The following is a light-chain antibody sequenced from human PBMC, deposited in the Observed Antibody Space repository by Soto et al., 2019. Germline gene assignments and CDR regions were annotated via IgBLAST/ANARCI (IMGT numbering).Light chain of an antibody. CDR2: DAS. V-gene: IGKV1-5*01. CDR1: QSISSW. J-gene: IGKJ2*01. CDR3: QQYNSYLYT. Sequence: DIQMTQSPSTLSASVGDRVTITCRASQSISSWLAWYQQKPGKAPKLLIYDASSLESGVPSRFSGSGSGTEFTLTISSLQPDDFATYYCQQYNSYLYTFGQETKLVIK.